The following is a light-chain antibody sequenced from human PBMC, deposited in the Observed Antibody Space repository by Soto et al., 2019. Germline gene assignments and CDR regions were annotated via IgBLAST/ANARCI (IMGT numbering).Light chain of an antibody. CDR1: QSVSST. V-gene: IGKV3-15*01. Sequence: EIVMTQSPATLSVSPGERATLSCRASQSVSSTLAWYQHKPGKAPRLLIYGASTRATGIPARFSGSGSGTEFTLTISSLQSEDFPVYYCQQYNNWPFTFGPGTKVDIK. CDR2: GAS. J-gene: IGKJ3*01. CDR3: QQYNNWPFT.